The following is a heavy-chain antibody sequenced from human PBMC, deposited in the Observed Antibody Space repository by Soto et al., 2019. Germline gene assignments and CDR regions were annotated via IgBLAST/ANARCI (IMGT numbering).Heavy chain of an antibody. D-gene: IGHD6-13*01. J-gene: IGHJ3*02. CDR1: GYSFTSYL. V-gene: IGHV5-51*01. Sequence: GESLKISCKGSGYSFTSYLIGWVRQMPGKGLEWMGIIYPGDSDTRYSPSFQGQVTISADKSISTAYLQWSSLKASDTAMYYCARLRYSSSWYFGAFDIWGQGTMVTVSS. CDR3: ARLRYSSSWYFGAFDI. CDR2: IYPGDSDT.